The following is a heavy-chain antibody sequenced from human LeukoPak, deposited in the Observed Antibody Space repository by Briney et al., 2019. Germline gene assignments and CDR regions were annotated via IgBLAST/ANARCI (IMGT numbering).Heavy chain of an antibody. Sequence: GGSLRLSCAASGFTFSTYNMNWVRQAPGKGLEWVSSISSSSSYIYYADSVKGRFTISRDNAKNSLYLQMNSLRAEDTAVYYCASREIIGKGFDPWGQGTLVTVSS. J-gene: IGHJ5*02. CDR2: ISSSSSYI. CDR3: ASREIIGKGFDP. CDR1: GFTFSTYN. D-gene: IGHD3-16*02. V-gene: IGHV3-21*01.